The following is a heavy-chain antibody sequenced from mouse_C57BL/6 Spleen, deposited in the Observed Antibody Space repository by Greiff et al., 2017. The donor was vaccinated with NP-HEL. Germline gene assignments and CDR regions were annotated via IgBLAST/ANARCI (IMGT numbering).Heavy chain of an antibody. Sequence: QVQLQQPGAALVMPGASVKLSCKASGYTFTSYWMHWVKQRPGQGLEWIGEIDPSDSYTNYNQKFKGKSTLTVDKSSSTAYMQLSSLTSEDSAVYYCARYYGSSYEVYFDVWGTGTTVTVSS. CDR2: IDPSDSYT. CDR3: ARYYGSSYEVYFDV. V-gene: IGHV1-69*01. J-gene: IGHJ1*03. D-gene: IGHD1-1*01. CDR1: GYTFTSYW.